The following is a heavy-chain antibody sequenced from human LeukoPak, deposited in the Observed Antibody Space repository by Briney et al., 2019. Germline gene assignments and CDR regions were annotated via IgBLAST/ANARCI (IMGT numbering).Heavy chain of an antibody. V-gene: IGHV1-69*13. D-gene: IGHD3-22*01. CDR2: IIPIFGTA. CDR1: GGTFSSYA. Sequence: ASVKVSCKASGGTFSSYAISWVRQVPGQGLEWMGGIIPIFGTANYAQKFQGRVTITADESTSTAYMELSSLRSEDTAVYYCARDRGVYDSSDYYYYYYMDVWGKGTTVTVSS. CDR3: ARDRGVYDSSDYYYYYYMDV. J-gene: IGHJ6*03.